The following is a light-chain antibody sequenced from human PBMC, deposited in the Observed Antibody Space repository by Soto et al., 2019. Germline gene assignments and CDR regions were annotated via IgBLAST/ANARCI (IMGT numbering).Light chain of an antibody. CDR3: QQYGGSPWT. CDR1: QSVSSNY. J-gene: IGKJ1*01. CDR2: GAS. V-gene: IGKV3-20*01. Sequence: EIALTQSPGTLSGSPGERATLSCRASQSVSSNYFAWYQQRRGQAPRLLLYGASSRATGVPDRFSGSGSGTDFTLTISRLEPEDFAVYYCQQYGGSPWTFGQGTKVEVK.